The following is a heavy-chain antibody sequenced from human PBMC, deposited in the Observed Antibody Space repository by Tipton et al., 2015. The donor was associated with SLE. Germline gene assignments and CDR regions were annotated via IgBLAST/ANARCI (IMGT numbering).Heavy chain of an antibody. J-gene: IGHJ6*02. CDR3: ARRGYDLGGFYHYAMDV. CDR2: IYYSGRT. V-gene: IGHV4-31*03. CDR1: GGSINSGGHF. D-gene: IGHD5-12*01. Sequence: TLSLTCNVSGGSINSGGHFLSWIRPPPGKGLEWIGYIYYSGRTYYNPSLASRLSISVETSKNQFAMKLSSVTAADTAVYYCARRGYDLGGFYHYAMDVWGQGTTVTVSS.